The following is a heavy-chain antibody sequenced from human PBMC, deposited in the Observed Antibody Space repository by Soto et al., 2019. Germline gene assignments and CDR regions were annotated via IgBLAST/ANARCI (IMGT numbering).Heavy chain of an antibody. CDR1: GASIISSTYY. CDR2: IYYSGST. Sequence: SETLSLTCTVSGASIISSTYYWGWIRQPPGKGLEWIGSIYYSGSTYYNPSLKSRVTISVDTSKNQFSLKLSSVTAADTAVYYCARVVVIAATPFDPWGQGTLVTVPS. V-gene: IGHV4-39*01. CDR3: ARVVVIAATPFDP. D-gene: IGHD2-15*01. J-gene: IGHJ5*02.